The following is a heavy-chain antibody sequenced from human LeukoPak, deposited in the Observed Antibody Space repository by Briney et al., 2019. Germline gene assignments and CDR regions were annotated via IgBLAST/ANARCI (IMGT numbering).Heavy chain of an antibody. CDR2: IYSGGST. CDR3: ARVLEYYSDY. D-gene: IGHD3-10*01. J-gene: IGHJ4*02. V-gene: IGHV3-53*01. CDR1: GFTVSSNY. Sequence: QAGGPLRLSCAASGFTVSSNYMSWVRQAPGKGLEWVSVIYSGGSTYYADSVKGRFTISRDNSKNTLYLQMNSLRAEDTAVYYCARVLEYYSDYWGQGTLVTVSS.